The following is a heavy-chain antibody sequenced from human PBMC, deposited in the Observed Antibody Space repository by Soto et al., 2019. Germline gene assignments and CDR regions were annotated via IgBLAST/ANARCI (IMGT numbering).Heavy chain of an antibody. J-gene: IGHJ6*02. CDR1: GDSITSNSYF. D-gene: IGHD3-10*01. CDR2: IYYSGTT. Sequence: PSETLSLTCTVSGDSITSNSYFWAWIRQPPGKGLEWIGSIYYSGTTYYNPSLKSRVTISIDTSKNQFSLKLSSVTAADTAVYYCASGEGNTHGMDVWGQGTTVTVSS. V-gene: IGHV4-39*01. CDR3: ASGEGNTHGMDV.